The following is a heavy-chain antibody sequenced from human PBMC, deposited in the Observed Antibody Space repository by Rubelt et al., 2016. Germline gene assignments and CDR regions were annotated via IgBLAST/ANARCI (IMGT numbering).Heavy chain of an antibody. CDR2: INHSGST. CDR3: ARCRAVTNTYPYYVDY. D-gene: IGHD4-17*01. J-gene: IGHJ4*02. V-gene: IGHV4-34*01. CDR1: GGSFSGYY. Sequence: QVQLQQWGAGLLKPSETLSLTCAVYGGSFSGYYWSWIRQPPGKGLEWIGEINHSGSTNYNPPLKSRVTISVDTAKNQFALKLSSVTAADTAVYYCARCRAVTNTYPYYVDYWGQGTLVTVSS.